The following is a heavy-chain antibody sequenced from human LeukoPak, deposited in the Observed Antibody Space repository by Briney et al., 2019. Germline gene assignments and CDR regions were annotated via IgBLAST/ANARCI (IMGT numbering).Heavy chain of an antibody. D-gene: IGHD1-14*01. V-gene: IGHV6-1*01. Sequence: SQTLSLTCAISGDSVSSNSAAWNWIRQSPSRGLEWLGRTYYRSKWYNDYAVSVKSRITINPDTSKNQFSLQLNSVTPEGTAVYYCAKDRLLYSRRPEGFDSWGRGTLVTVSS. J-gene: IGHJ4*02. CDR2: TYYRSKWYN. CDR3: AKDRLLYSRRPEGFDS. CDR1: GDSVSSNSAA.